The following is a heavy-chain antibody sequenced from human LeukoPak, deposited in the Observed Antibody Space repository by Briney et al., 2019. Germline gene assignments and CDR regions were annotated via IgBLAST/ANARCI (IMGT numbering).Heavy chain of an antibody. CDR1: GGSFSGYY. V-gene: IGHV4-34*01. D-gene: IGHD3-22*01. CDR2: INHSGST. J-gene: IGHJ4*02. Sequence: PSETLSLTCAVYGGSFSGYYWSWIRQPPGKGLEWIGEINHSGSTNYNPSLKSRVTISVDTSKNQFSLKPSSVTAADTAVYYCARGRRITMIVVVITNYFDYWGQGTLVTVSS. CDR3: ARGRRITMIVVVITNYFDY.